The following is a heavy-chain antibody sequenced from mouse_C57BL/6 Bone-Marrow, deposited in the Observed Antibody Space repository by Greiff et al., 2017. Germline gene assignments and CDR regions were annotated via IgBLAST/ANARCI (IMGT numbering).Heavy chain of an antibody. V-gene: IGHV1-69*01. D-gene: IGHD1-1*01. Sequence: QVQLQQPGAELVMPGASVKLSCKASGYTFTSYWMHWVKQRPGQGLEWIGEIDPSDSYTNYNQKFKGKSTLTVDKSSSTAYMQLSSLTSEDSAVYYCARMGYYGSVDYWGQGTTLTVSS. CDR3: ARMGYYGSVDY. CDR1: GYTFTSYW. CDR2: IDPSDSYT. J-gene: IGHJ2*01.